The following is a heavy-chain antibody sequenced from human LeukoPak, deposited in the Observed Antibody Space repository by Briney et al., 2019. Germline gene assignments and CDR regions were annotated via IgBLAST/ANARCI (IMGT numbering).Heavy chain of an antibody. CDR1: GCTFTSYG. J-gene: IGHJ6*02. CDR3: ARDLVDYGDYYYYYGMDV. Sequence: GASVKVSCKASGCTFTSYGISWVRQAPGQGLEWMGWISAYNGNTNYAQKLQGRVTMTTDTSTSTAYMELRSLRSDDTAVYYCARDLVDYGDYYYYYGMDVWGQGTAVTVSS. V-gene: IGHV1-18*01. CDR2: ISAYNGNT. D-gene: IGHD4-17*01.